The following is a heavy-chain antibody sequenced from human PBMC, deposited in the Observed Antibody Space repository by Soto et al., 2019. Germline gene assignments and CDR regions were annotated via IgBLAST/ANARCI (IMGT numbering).Heavy chain of an antibody. D-gene: IGHD6-13*01. Sequence: ETLSLTCTVSGGSISSSSYYWGWIRQPPGKGLEWIGSIYYSGNTYYNPSLKSRVTISVDTSKNQFSLKLSSVTAADTAVYYCARHYSSSSWYYPYFDYWGQGTLVTVSS. J-gene: IGHJ4*02. CDR2: IYYSGNT. V-gene: IGHV4-39*01. CDR3: ARHYSSSSWYYPYFDY. CDR1: GGSISSSSYY.